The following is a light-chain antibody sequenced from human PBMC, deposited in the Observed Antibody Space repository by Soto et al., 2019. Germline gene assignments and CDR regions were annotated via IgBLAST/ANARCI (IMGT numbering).Light chain of an antibody. CDR3: MQALQTPRT. CDR2: LGS. CDR1: QSLLHSNGYNY. Sequence: DLVMTQSPLSLPVTPGEPASISCRSSQSLLHSNGYNYLDWYLQKPGQSPQLLISLGSNRASGVPDRFSGSGSGTDFILKISRVEAEDVGVYYCMQALQTPRTFGRGTKVDIK. J-gene: IGKJ3*01. V-gene: IGKV2-28*01.